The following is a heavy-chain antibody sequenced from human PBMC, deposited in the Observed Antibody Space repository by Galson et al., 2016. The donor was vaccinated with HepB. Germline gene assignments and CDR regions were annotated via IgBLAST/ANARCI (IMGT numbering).Heavy chain of an antibody. CDR2: MNPNSGGT. J-gene: IGHJ4*02. CDR1: GYTFTGYY. V-gene: IGHV1-2*07. CDR3: ARGDTAAYIPDY. Sequence: SVKVSCKASGYTFTGYYIHWVRQAPGQGLEWMGWMNPNSGGTKYAHKFQGRVTMTRDTSITTAYMELYGLSSDDTAVFFCARGDTAAYIPDYWGQGSLVIVSS. D-gene: IGHD2-2*01.